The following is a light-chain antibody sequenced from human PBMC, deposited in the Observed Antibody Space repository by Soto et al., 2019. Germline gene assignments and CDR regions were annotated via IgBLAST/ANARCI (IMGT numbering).Light chain of an antibody. CDR3: QQSYSTPGLT. CDR2: AAS. CDR1: QSISSC. J-gene: IGKJ3*01. Sequence: DIQMTQSPSSLSASVGDRVTITCRASQSISSCLNWYQQKPGKAPKLLIYAASSLQSGVPSRFSGSGSGTDFTLTISSLQPEDFATYYCQQSYSTPGLTFGPGTKVDIK. V-gene: IGKV1-39*01.